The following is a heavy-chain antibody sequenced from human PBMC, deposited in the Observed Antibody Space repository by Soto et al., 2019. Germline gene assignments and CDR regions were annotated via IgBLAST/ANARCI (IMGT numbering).Heavy chain of an antibody. V-gene: IGHV3-30-3*01. CDR3: ARVASSKGGMDV. J-gene: IGHJ6*02. CDR2: ISYDGSNK. Sequence: QVQLVESGGGVVQPGRSLRLSCAASGFTFSSYAMHWVRQAPGKGLEWVAGISYDGSNKYYADSVKGRFTISRDNSKNTLYLQMNSLRAEDTAVYYCARVASSKGGMDVWGQGTTVTVSS. CDR1: GFTFSSYA.